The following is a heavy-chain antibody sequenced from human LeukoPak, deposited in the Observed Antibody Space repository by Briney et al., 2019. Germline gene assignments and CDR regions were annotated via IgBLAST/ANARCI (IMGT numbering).Heavy chain of an antibody. V-gene: IGHV4-39*01. CDR3: ARRLAARAYFDY. CDR1: GGSISSSSYY. CDR2: IYYSAST. Sequence: SETLSLTCTVSGGSISSSSYYWGWIRQPPGKGLEWIGSIYYSASTYYNPSLKRRVTISVDTSKNQFSLQLSSVPAADTAVYYCARRLAARAYFDYWGQGTLVTVSS. J-gene: IGHJ4*02. D-gene: IGHD6-6*01.